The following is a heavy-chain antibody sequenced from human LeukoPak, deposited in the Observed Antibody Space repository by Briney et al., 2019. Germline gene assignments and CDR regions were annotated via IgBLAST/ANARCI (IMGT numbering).Heavy chain of an antibody. J-gene: IGHJ4*02. CDR1: GGSFSGYY. CDR2: INHSGST. Sequence: PSETLSLTCAVYGGSFSGYYWSWIRRPPGKGLEWIGEINHSGSTNYNPSLKSRVTISVDTSKNQFSLKLSSVTAADTAVYYCARARYYDFWSGYRTYYFDYWGQGTLVTVSS. CDR3: ARARYYDFWSGYRTYYFDY. D-gene: IGHD3-3*01. V-gene: IGHV4-34*01.